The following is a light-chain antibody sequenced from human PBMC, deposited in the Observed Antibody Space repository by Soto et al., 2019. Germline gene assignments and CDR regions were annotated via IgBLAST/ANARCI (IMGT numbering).Light chain of an antibody. J-gene: IGLJ2*01. CDR2: RNN. Sequence: QSVLTQPPSASGTPGQRVTISCSGSRSNIGSNYVYWYQQLPGTAPKLLIYRNNQRPSGVPDRFSGSKSGTSASLAISGLRSEDEADYYCAAWDDSLSGPAVVFGGGTKLTVL. CDR3: AAWDDSLSGPAVV. V-gene: IGLV1-47*01. CDR1: RSNIGSNY.